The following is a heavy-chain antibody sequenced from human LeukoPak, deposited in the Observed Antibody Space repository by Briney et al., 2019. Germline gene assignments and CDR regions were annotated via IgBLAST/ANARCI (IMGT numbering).Heavy chain of an antibody. D-gene: IGHD3-22*01. CDR2: IYYSGST. V-gene: IGHV4-30-4*01. CDR3: ARAPMIVVAYDY. J-gene: IGHJ4*02. CDR1: GGSISSGDYY. Sequence: ASQTLSLTCTVSGGSISSGDYYWSWIRQPPGKGLEWIGYIYYSGSTYYNPSLKSRVTISVDTSKNQFSLKLSFVTAADTAVYYCARAPMIVVAYDYWGQGTLVTVSS.